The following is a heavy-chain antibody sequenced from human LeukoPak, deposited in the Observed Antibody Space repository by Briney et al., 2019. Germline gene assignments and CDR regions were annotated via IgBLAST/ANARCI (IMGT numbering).Heavy chain of an antibody. CDR2: ISSSSSYI. J-gene: IGHJ4*02. Sequence: GGSLRLSCAASGFTFSSYSMNWVRQAPGKGLEWVSSISSSSSYIYYADSVKGRFTISRDNAKNSLYLQMNSLRAEDTAVYYCARVKLAEYYLDYWGQGTLVTVSS. V-gene: IGHV3-21*01. D-gene: IGHD3-10*01. CDR3: ARVKLAEYYLDY. CDR1: GFTFSSYS.